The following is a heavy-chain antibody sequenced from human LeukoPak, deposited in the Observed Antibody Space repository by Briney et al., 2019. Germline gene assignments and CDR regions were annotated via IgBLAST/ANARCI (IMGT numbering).Heavy chain of an antibody. Sequence: SETLSLTCTVSGGSVSSGSYYWNWIRQPPGKGLEWIGYINYSGGTNYNPSLKSRVTISIDTSKNQFSLKLSSVTAADTAVYYCAVGVGATDYWGQGTLVTVSS. CDR2: INYSGGT. CDR3: AVGVGATDY. CDR1: GGSVSSGSYY. V-gene: IGHV4-61*01. J-gene: IGHJ4*02. D-gene: IGHD1-26*01.